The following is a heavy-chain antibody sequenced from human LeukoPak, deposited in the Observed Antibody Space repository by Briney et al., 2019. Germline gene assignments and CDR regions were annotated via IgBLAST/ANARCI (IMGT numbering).Heavy chain of an antibody. V-gene: IGHV1-18*01. CDR3: ARIGGPAAPYYYYYMDV. J-gene: IGHJ6*03. Sequence: ASVKVSCKASGYTFTSYGISWVRQAPGQGLEWMGWISAYNGNTNYAQKLQGRVTMTTDTSTSTAYMELRSLRSDDTAVYYCARIGGPAAPYYYYYMDVWGKGTTVTVSS. D-gene: IGHD2-2*01. CDR2: ISAYNGNT. CDR1: GYTFTSYG.